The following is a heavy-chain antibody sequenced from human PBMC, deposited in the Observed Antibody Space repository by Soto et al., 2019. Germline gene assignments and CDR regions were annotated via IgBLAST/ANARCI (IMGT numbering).Heavy chain of an antibody. CDR3: ARERVTIFGGLRGWFDP. D-gene: IGHD3-3*01. CDR1: GFTFSSYW. J-gene: IGHJ5*02. CDR2: INSDGSST. V-gene: IGHV3-74*01. Sequence: GGSLRLSCAASGFTFSSYWMHWVRQAPGKGLVWVSRINSDGSSTSYADSVKGRFTVSRDNAKNTLYLQMNSLRAEDTAVYYCARERVTIFGGLRGWFDPWGQGTLVTVSS.